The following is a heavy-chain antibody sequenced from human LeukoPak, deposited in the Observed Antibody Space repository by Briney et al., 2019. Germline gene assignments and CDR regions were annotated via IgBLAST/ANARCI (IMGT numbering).Heavy chain of an antibody. V-gene: IGHV1-2*02. Sequence: ASVKVSCKASGYTFTGYYMHWVRQAPGQGLEWMGWINPDSGGTNYAQKFQGRVTTTRDTSISTAYMELSRLRSDDTAVYYCARVIRLYYYYYMDVWGKGTTVTISS. CDR3: ARVIRLYYYYYMDV. CDR1: GYTFTGYY. CDR2: INPDSGGT. J-gene: IGHJ6*03.